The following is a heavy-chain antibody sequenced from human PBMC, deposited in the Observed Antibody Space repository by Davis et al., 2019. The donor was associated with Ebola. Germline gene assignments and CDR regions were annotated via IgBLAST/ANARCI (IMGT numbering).Heavy chain of an antibody. CDR3: ARVVATQYYFDY. CDR1: GFSFTTSW. J-gene: IGHJ4*02. Sequence: GGSLRLSCKGSGFSFTTSWIAWVRQMPGKGLEWMGIIYPGDSDTRYSPSFQGQVTISADKSISTAYLQWSSLKASDTAMYYCARVVATQYYFDYWGQGTLVTVSS. D-gene: IGHD5-12*01. CDR2: IYPGDSDT. V-gene: IGHV5-51*01.